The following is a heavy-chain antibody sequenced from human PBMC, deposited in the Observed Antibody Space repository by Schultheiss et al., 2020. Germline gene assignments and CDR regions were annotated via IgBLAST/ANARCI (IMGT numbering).Heavy chain of an antibody. CDR2: IDPSDSYT. D-gene: IGHD2-2*01. Sequence: GESLKISCKGSGYSFTSYWISWVRQMPGKGLEWMGRIDPSDSYTNYSPSFQGHVTISADKSISTAYLQWSSLKASDTAIYYCARQGGHQLAHYGMDVWGQGTTVTVSS. V-gene: IGHV5-10-1*01. J-gene: IGHJ6*02. CDR3: ARQGGHQLAHYGMDV. CDR1: GYSFTSYW.